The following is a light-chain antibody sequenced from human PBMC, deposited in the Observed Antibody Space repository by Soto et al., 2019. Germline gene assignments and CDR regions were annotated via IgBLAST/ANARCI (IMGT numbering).Light chain of an antibody. CDR2: LAS. CDR3: LHHNGYPPV. V-gene: IGKV1-17*01. CDR1: QHITND. J-gene: IGKJ2*01. Sequence: DIQMTQSPSSLSASVGDTVTITCRASQHITNDCAWYQQKAGRAPKCLILLASRLQTGVPSRFSGSGSGTXXXXTIXXLXPXXXXTYYCLHHNGYPPVFGQGTKVEIK.